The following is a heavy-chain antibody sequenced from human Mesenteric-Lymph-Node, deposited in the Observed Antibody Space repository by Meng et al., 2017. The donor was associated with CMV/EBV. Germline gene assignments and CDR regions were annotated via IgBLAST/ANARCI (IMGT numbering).Heavy chain of an antibody. V-gene: IGHV3-30*04. J-gene: IGHJ6*02. CDR1: EFTFSCYA. D-gene: IGHD3-3*01. CDR2: ISYDGSNK. CDR3: ARDHNSYYDFWSGYSWGHYYYTMDV. Sequence: GESLKISCAASEFTFSCYAMHWVRQAPGKGLEWVAVISYDGSNKDYADSVKGRFTISRDNSKNTLYLQINSLRAEDTAVYYCARDHNSYYDFWSGYSWGHYYYTMDVWGQGTTVTVSS.